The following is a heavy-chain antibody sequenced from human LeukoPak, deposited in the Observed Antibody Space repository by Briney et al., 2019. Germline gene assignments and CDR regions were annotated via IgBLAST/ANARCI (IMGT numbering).Heavy chain of an antibody. V-gene: IGHV3-74*01. CDR3: AKSDYFDS. J-gene: IGHJ4*02. CDR1: GFTFSSYG. CDR2: IKSDGSST. Sequence: PGGSLRLSCAASGFTFSSYGMHWVRQAPGKGLVWVSRIKSDGSSTTYADSVKGRFTISRDNARNTLYLQVDSLRAEDTAVYYCAKSDYFDSWGQGTLVTVSS.